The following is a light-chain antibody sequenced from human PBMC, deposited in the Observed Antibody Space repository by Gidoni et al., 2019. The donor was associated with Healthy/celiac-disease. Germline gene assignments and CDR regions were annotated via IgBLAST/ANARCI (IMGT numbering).Light chain of an antibody. V-gene: IGKV3-20*01. Sequence: IVLTQSPGPLPLSPGERATLSCRASQSVSSSYLAWYQQKPGQAPRLLIYGASSRATGIPDRFSGSGSGTDFTLTISRLEPEDIAVYYCQQYGSSPRTFGQGTRLEIK. CDR2: GAS. CDR3: QQYGSSPRT. J-gene: IGKJ5*01. CDR1: QSVSSSY.